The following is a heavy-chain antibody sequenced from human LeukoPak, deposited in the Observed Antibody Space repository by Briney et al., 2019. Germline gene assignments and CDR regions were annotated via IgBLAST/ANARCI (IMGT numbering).Heavy chain of an antibody. CDR2: IWYDGSKK. D-gene: IGHD6-19*01. CDR1: GFTFSRYG. CDR3: ARVSEDYSSGWYEEYFQY. J-gene: IGHJ1*01. V-gene: IGHV3-33*01. Sequence: GGSLRLPCAASGFTFSRYGMHWVRQAPGKGLEWVAVIWYDGSKKNYADSVKGRFTISRDNSKNTLNLQMTSLRAEDTAVYYCARVSEDYSSGWYEEYFQYWGQGTLVIVSS.